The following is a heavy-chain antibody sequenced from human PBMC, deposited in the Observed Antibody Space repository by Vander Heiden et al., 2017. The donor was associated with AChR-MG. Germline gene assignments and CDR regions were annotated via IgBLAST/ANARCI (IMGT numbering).Heavy chain of an antibody. J-gene: IGHJ4*02. V-gene: IGHV3-33*01. CDR3: ARDSDYYDSSGHFDY. CDR2: IWYDGSNK. Sequence: QVQLVGSGGGVVQPGRSLRLPCAASGFTFSGYGMHWVRQAPGKGVGWVAVIWYDGSNKYYADSVEGRFTISRDNSKNTLYLQMNSLRAEDTAVYYCARDSDYYDSSGHFDYWGQGTLVTVSS. CDR1: GFTFSGYG. D-gene: IGHD3-22*01.